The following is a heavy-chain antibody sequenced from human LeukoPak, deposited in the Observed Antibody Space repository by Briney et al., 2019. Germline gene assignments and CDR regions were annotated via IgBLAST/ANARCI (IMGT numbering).Heavy chain of an antibody. Sequence: GGSLRLSCAASGFTVSYDYMSWVHQAPGKGLEWVSVIYAGGSAYYADSVRGRFTISRDNSENTLYLQMNSLRAEDTAVYYCTRLLPTSNHFFESWGQGTLVTVSS. CDR3: TRLLPTSNHFFES. CDR1: GFTVSYDY. D-gene: IGHD2-8*01. V-gene: IGHV3-53*01. J-gene: IGHJ4*02. CDR2: IYAGGSA.